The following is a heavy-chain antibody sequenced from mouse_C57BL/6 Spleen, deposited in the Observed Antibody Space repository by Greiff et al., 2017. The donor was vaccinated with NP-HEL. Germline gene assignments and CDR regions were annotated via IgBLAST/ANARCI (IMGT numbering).Heavy chain of an antibody. CDR2: ISSGGSYT. D-gene: IGHD3-2*02. CDR3: ARHGDSSGLFDY. CDR1: GFTFSSYG. V-gene: IGHV5-6*02. Sequence: DVMLVESGGDLVKPGGSLKLSCAASGFTFSSYGMSWVRQTPDKRLEWVATISSGGSYTYYPDSVKGRFAISRDNAKNTLYLQMSSLKSEDTAMYYCARHGDSSGLFDYWGQGTTLTVSS. J-gene: IGHJ2*01.